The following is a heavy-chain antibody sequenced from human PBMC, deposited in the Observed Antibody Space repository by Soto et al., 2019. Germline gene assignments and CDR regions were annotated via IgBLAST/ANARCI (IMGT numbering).Heavy chain of an antibody. Sequence: ASVKVSCKASGYNFNGYYVHWVRQAPAQGLEWMGWINPNSGGTKYAQKFQGRVTMTRDTSISTAYMELRRVRSDDTAVYYCARPNLGDLDYWGQGTLVTVSS. CDR1: GYNFNGYY. CDR3: ARPNLGDLDY. J-gene: IGHJ4*02. V-gene: IGHV1-2*02. D-gene: IGHD3-16*01. CDR2: INPNSGGT.